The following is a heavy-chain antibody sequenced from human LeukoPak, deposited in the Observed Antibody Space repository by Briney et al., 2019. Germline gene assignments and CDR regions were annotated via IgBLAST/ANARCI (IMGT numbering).Heavy chain of an antibody. CDR3: VKDSPPRYSGSPPAY. CDR2: INSDGSSI. Sequence: GGSLRLSCAASGFTFGSSWMHWVRRAPGKGLDWVSRINSDGSSIAYADSVKGRFTISRDNAKNSLYLQMNSLRADDTAVYYCVKDSPPRYSGSPPAYWGQGTLVTVSS. CDR1: GFTFGSSW. V-gene: IGHV3-74*01. D-gene: IGHD1-26*01. J-gene: IGHJ4*02.